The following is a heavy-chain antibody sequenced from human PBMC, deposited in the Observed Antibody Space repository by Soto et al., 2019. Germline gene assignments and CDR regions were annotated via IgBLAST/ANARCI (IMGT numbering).Heavy chain of an antibody. CDR1: GFTFSSYA. V-gene: IGHV3-23*01. CDR2: ISGSGDST. Sequence: EVQLLESGGGLVQPGGSLRLSCAASGFTFSSYAMSWVRQAPGKGLEWVSAISGSGDSTYYADSVKGRFTISRDNSKNTLYLQMNSLRAEDTAVYYCAKGLASGSYAATDYWGQGTLVTVSS. CDR3: AKGLASGSYAATDY. J-gene: IGHJ4*02. D-gene: IGHD1-26*01.